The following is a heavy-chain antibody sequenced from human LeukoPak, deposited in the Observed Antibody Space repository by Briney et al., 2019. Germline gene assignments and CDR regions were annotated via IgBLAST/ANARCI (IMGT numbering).Heavy chain of an antibody. D-gene: IGHD3-10*01. V-gene: IGHV4-38-2*02. CDR2: IYHSGST. CDR3: ARFPYYYGSGSSDYYYMDV. Sequence: SETLSLTCTVSGYSISSGYYWGWIRQPPGKGLEWIGSIYHSGSTYYNPSLKSRVTISVDTSKNQFSLKLSSVTAADTAVYYCARFPYYYGSGSSDYYYMDVWAKGPRSPSP. J-gene: IGHJ6*03. CDR1: GYSISSGYY.